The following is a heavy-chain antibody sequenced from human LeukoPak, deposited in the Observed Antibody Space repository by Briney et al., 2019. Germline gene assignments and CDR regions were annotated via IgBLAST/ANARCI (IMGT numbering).Heavy chain of an antibody. Sequence: PSETLSLTCAVYGVSFSGYYWSWIRQPPGEGLEWIGEINRSGSTNYNPSLKSRVTISVDTSKNQFSLKLSSVTAADTAVYYCARGWGYSSSWYVYYYYGMDVWGQGTTVTVSS. D-gene: IGHD6-13*01. CDR3: ARGWGYSSSWYVYYYYGMDV. J-gene: IGHJ6*02. V-gene: IGHV4-34*01. CDR2: INRSGST. CDR1: GVSFSGYY.